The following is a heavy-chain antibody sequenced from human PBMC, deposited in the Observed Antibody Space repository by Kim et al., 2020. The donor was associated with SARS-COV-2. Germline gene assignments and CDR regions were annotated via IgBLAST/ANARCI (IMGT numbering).Heavy chain of an antibody. D-gene: IGHD4-17*01. CDR2: ISGSGGST. Sequence: GGSLRLSCAASGFTFSSYAMSWVRQAPGKGLEWVSAISGSGGSTYYADSVKGRFTISRDNSKNTLYLQMNSLRAEDTAVYYCAKDLRGATVRGDWFDPWGQGTLVTVSS. V-gene: IGHV3-23*01. J-gene: IGHJ5*02. CDR3: AKDLRGATVRGDWFDP. CDR1: GFTFSSYA.